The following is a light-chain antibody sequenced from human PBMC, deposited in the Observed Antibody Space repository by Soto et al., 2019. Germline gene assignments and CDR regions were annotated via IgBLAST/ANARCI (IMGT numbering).Light chain of an antibody. CDR3: QQYNSYSIT. Sequence: IRMTKSASTLSASVGDRVTITCRASQSISSWLAWYQQKPGKAPKLLIYDASSLESGVPSRFSGSGSGTEFTLTISSLQPDDFATYYCQQYNSYSITFGQGTRLEI. V-gene: IGKV1-5*01. CDR2: DAS. J-gene: IGKJ5*01. CDR1: QSISSW.